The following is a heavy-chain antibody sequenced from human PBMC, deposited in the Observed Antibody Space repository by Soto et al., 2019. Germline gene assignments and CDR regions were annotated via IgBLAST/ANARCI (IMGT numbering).Heavy chain of an antibody. CDR1: GFSLSTSGVG. J-gene: IGHJ4*02. V-gene: IGHV2-5*02. D-gene: IGHD6-13*01. Sequence: SGPTLVNPTQTLTLTCTFSGFSLSTSGVGVGWIRQPPGKALEWLALIYWDDDKRYSPSLKSRLTITKDTSKNQVVLTMTNMDPVDTATYYCAHSPKTLGIAAAGTYFDYWGQGTLVTVSS. CDR3: AHSPKTLGIAAAGTYFDY. CDR2: IYWDDDK.